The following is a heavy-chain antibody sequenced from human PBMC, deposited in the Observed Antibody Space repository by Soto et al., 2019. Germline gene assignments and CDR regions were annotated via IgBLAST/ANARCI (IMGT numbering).Heavy chain of an antibody. J-gene: IGHJ6*02. CDR2: ISGSGGST. Sequence: GGSLRLSCAASGFTFSSYAMSWVRQAPGKGLEWVSAISGSGGSTYYADSVKGRFTISRDNSKNTLYLQMNSLRAEDTAVYYCAKAMVATTTRVYYYYGMDVWGQGTTVTVSS. CDR3: AKAMVATTTRVYYYYGMDV. D-gene: IGHD5-12*01. CDR1: GFTFSSYA. V-gene: IGHV3-23*01.